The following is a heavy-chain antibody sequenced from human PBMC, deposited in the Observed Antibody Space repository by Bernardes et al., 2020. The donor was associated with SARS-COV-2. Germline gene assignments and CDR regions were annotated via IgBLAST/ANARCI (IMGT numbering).Heavy chain of an antibody. J-gene: IGHJ4*02. CDR1: GFPFSTYS. CDR3: ARVRFLKWVPDVIDY. CDR2: IKKDGGDK. D-gene: IGHD3-3*01. Sequence: GSLGLYLAGPGFPFSTYSMRWVRQAPGKGLEGVAVIKKDGGDKYYLDSVRGRFTISRDNAKNSLNLQMNSLRAEDTAVYYWARVRFLKWVPDVIDYWGQGTLVTVSS. V-gene: IGHV3-7*04.